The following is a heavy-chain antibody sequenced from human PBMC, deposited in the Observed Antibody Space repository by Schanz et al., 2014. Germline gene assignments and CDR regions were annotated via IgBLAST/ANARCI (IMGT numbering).Heavy chain of an antibody. CDR2: IGSSSTYI. Sequence: EVQLVESGGGLVKPGGSLRLSCAASGFTFSSSSMNWVRQAPGKGLEWVSSIGSSSTYIFYSDSVKGRFTISRDNAKNSLYLQMNSLRAEDTAVYFCARDGGRDGYNLAFDVWGQGTLVTVSS. CDR1: GFTFSSSS. J-gene: IGHJ3*01. CDR3: ARDGGRDGYNLAFDV. D-gene: IGHD5-12*01. V-gene: IGHV3-21*04.